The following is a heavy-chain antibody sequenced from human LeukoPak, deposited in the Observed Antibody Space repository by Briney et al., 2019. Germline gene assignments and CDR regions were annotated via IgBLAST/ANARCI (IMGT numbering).Heavy chain of an antibody. CDR3: ATHKGIAVAFDY. D-gene: IGHD6-19*01. CDR2: FDPEDGET. CDR1: GYTLTELS. Sequence: ASVKVSCKVSGYTLTELSMHWVRQAPGKGLEWMGGFDPEDGETIYAQKFQGRVTMTEDTSTDTAYMELSSLRSEDTAVYYCATHKGIAVAFDYWGQGTLVTVSS. J-gene: IGHJ4*02. V-gene: IGHV1-24*01.